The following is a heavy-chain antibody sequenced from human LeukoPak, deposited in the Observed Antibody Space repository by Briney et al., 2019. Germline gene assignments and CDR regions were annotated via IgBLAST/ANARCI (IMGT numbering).Heavy chain of an antibody. CDR3: ARDGTTTIDCSSTSCYEANWFDP. CDR2: IYYSGST. Sequence: TSETLSLTCTVSGGSISSYYWSWIRQPPGKGLEWIGYIYYSGSTNYNPSLKSQVTISVDTSKNQFSLKLSSVTAADTAVYYCARDGTTTIDCSSTSCYEANWFDPWGQGTLVTVSS. CDR1: GGSISSYY. J-gene: IGHJ5*02. D-gene: IGHD2-2*01. V-gene: IGHV4-59*01.